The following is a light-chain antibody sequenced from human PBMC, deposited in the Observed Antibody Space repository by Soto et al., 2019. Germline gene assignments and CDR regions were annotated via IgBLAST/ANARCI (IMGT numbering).Light chain of an antibody. CDR2: EGS. V-gene: IGLV2-23*01. CDR3: CSYAAGSAPYV. CDR1: SSDVGTYNL. J-gene: IGLJ1*01. Sequence: QSVLTQPASVSGSPGQSITISGTGTSSDVGTYNLVSWYQQHPGKAPKLMLYEGSKRPSGVSNRFSGSNSGNTASLTISGLQAEDEADYYCCSYAAGSAPYVFGTGTKVTVL.